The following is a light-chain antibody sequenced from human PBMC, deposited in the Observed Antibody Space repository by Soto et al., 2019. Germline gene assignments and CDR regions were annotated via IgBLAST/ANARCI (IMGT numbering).Light chain of an antibody. CDR2: SNN. CDR3: AAWDDSLNASYV. CDR1: SSNIGSNT. V-gene: IGLV1-44*01. Sequence: QPVLTQPPSASGTPGQRVTISCSGSSSNIGSNTVNWYQQLPGTAPKLLIYSNNQRPSGVPDRFSGSKSGTSASLAISGLKSEDEADYYCAAWDDSLNASYVFGTGTKLTVL. J-gene: IGLJ1*01.